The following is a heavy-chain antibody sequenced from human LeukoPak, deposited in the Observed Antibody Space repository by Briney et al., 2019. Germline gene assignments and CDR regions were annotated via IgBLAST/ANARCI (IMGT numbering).Heavy chain of an antibody. CDR1: GFTFSSYG. V-gene: IGHV3-30*18. Sequence: PGGSLRLSCAASGFTFSSYGMHWVRQAPGKGPEWVAVISYDGSNKYYADSAKGRFTISRDNSKNTLYLQMNSLRAEDTAVYYCAKDDYGSGSYYDYWGQGTLVTVSS. CDR2: ISYDGSNK. CDR3: AKDDYGSGSYYDY. D-gene: IGHD3-10*01. J-gene: IGHJ4*02.